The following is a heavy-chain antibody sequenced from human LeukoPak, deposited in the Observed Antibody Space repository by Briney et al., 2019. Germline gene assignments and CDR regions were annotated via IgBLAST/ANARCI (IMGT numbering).Heavy chain of an antibody. CDR3: AKGVYSSGWYSYFDY. CDR2: ISGSGGST. J-gene: IGHJ4*02. D-gene: IGHD6-19*01. CDR1: GFTFSSYA. Sequence: GGSLRLSCAASGFTFSSYAISWVRQAPGKGLEWVSAISGSGGSTYYADSVKGRFTISRDNSKNTRYLQMNSLRAEDTAVYYCAKGVYSSGWYSYFDYWGQGTLVTVSS. V-gene: IGHV3-23*01.